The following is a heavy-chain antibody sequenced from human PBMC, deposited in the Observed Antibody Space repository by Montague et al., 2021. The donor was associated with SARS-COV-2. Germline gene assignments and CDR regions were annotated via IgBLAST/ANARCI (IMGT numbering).Heavy chain of an antibody. D-gene: IGHD2-15*01. CDR3: ARDMRMVANVVVVVDAVVDGFDI. V-gene: IGHV4-34*01. J-gene: IGHJ3*02. Sequence: SETLSLTCAVYGGSFTDFYWTWIRQPPGKGLEWIGESNDRGSSNYNPSLKNRVTISVDKSKNQISLKLTSVTAADTAVYYCARDMRMVANVVVVVDAVVDGFDIWGQGTMVTVSS. CDR2: SNDRGSS. CDR1: GGSFTDFY.